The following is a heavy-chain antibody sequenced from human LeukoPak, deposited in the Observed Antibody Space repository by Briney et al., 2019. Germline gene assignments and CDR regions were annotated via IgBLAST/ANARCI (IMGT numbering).Heavy chain of an antibody. V-gene: IGHV1-69*13. D-gene: IGHD2-2*02. CDR2: IIPIFGTA. Sequence: SVKVSCKASGGTFSSYAISWVRQAPGQGLEWMGGIIPIFGTANYAQKFQGRVTITADESTSTAYMELSSLRSEDTAVYYCGRHDCSSTSCYNAYWGQGTLVTVSS. J-gene: IGHJ4*02. CDR1: GGTFSSYA. CDR3: GRHDCSSTSCYNAY.